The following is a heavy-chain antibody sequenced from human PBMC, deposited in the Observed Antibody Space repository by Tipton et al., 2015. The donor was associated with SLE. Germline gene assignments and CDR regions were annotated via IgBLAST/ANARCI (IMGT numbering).Heavy chain of an antibody. CDR3: AMSSATLTHYFDY. J-gene: IGHJ4*02. CDR2: ISRSGDAT. Sequence: SLRLSCAASGFTFSNFAVSWVRQAPGKGLEWVSAISRSGDATYYADPVKGWFTISRDNSRNTLHLQMNSLRAEDTAVYYCAMSSATLTHYFDYWGQGTLVTVSS. V-gene: IGHV3-23*01. CDR1: GFTFSNFA. D-gene: IGHD3-10*01.